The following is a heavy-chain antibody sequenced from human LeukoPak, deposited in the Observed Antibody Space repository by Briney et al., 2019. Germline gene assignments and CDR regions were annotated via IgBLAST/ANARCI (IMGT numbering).Heavy chain of an antibody. CDR3: ARDPPLGSCSTISCPHLDY. CDR1: GFTFSRYS. CDR2: ISSSSSFI. Sequence: PGGSLRLSCAASGFTFSRYSMNWVRQAPGKGLEWVSSISSSSSFIYYADSVKGRFTISRDNAKNSLYLQMYSLRAEDTAVYYCARDPPLGSCSTISCPHLDYWGQGTLVTVSS. D-gene: IGHD2-2*01. J-gene: IGHJ4*02. V-gene: IGHV3-21*01.